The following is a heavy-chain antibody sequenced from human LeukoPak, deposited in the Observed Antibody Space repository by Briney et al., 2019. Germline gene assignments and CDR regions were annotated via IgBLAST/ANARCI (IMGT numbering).Heavy chain of an antibody. J-gene: IGHJ6*03. CDR3: ARDGPMVRGVIKYYYMDV. CDR2: ISSSSSYI. Sequence: GGSLRLSCAASGFTFSSYSMNWVRQAPGKGLEWVSSISSSSSYIYYADSVKGRSTISRDNAKNSLYLQMNSLRAEDTAVYYCARDGPMVRGVIKYYYMDVWGKGTTVTVSS. D-gene: IGHD3-10*01. CDR1: GFTFSSYS. V-gene: IGHV3-21*01.